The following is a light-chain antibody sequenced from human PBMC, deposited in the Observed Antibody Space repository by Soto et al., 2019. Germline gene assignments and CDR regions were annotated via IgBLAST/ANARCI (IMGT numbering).Light chain of an antibody. J-gene: IGLJ2*01. Sequence: QSALTQPPSASGSPGQSVTISCTGTSSDGGGYNYVSWYQQHPGKAPKLMIYEVSKRPSGVPDRFSGSKSGNTASLTVSGLQAEAEAYYYCSSYAGSNTFMVFGGGTKLTVL. V-gene: IGLV2-8*01. CDR3: SSYAGSNTFMV. CDR2: EVS. CDR1: SSDGGGYNY.